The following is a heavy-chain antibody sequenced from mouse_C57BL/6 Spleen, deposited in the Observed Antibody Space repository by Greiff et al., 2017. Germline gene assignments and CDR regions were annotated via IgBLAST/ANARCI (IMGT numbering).Heavy chain of an antibody. CDR3: ARRTVVARDYYAMDY. V-gene: IGHV1-85*01. Sequence: QVQLQQSGPELVKPGASVKLSCKASGYTFTSYDINWVKQRPGQGLEWIGWIYPRDGRTKYNEKFKGKATLTVDTSSSTAYMELHSLTSEDSAVYFCARRTVVARDYYAMDYWGQGTSVTVSS. J-gene: IGHJ4*01. D-gene: IGHD1-1*01. CDR2: IYPRDGRT. CDR1: GYTFTSYD.